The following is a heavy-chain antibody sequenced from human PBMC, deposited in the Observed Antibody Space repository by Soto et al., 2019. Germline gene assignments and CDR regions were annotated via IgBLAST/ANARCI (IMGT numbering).Heavy chain of an antibody. Sequence: PRLSCAASGFTFSSYSMFWVRQTPRKGLEWVSSVDDGGSTDYADSVKGRFTISRDNAKNTLYLQMNSLRAEDTALYYCATKNVVVRGDFGFLWGQGTLVTVSS. CDR2: VDDGGST. V-gene: IGHV3-23*01. D-gene: IGHD2-21*01. CDR3: ATKNVVVRGDFGFL. CDR1: GFTFSSYS. J-gene: IGHJ4*02.